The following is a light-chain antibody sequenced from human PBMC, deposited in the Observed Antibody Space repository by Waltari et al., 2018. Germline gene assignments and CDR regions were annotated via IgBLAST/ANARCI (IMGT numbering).Light chain of an antibody. CDR2: WAS. CDR3: QQYYSTPLT. J-gene: IGKJ1*01. Sequence: DIVMTQSPDSLAVSLGERAPITCKSSQSVLYSSNNKNYLAWYQQKPGQPPKLLIYWASTRESGVPDRFSGSGSGTDFTLTISSLQAEDVAVYYCQQYYSTPLTFGQGTKVEIK. V-gene: IGKV4-1*01. CDR1: QSVLYSSNNKNY.